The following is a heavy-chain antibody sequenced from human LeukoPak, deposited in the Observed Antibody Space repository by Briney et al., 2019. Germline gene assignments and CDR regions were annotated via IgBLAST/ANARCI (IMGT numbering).Heavy chain of an antibody. CDR2: IYYTGSN. D-gene: IGHD3-10*01. V-gene: IGHV4-61*01. J-gene: IGHJ4*02. Sequence: SETLSLTCAVSGGSVSSGTYYWSWIRQHPGKGLEWIGYIYYTGSNNYNPSLKSRLTISVDTSKNQFSLKLSSVTAADTAVYYCARRGGSGRSFDYWGQGTLVTVSS. CDR3: ARRGGSGRSFDY. CDR1: GGSVSSGTYY.